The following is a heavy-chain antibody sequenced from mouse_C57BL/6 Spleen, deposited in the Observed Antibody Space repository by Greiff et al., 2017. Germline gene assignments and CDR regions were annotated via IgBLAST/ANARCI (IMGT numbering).Heavy chain of an antibody. V-gene: IGHV1-54*01. CDR2: INPGSGGT. J-gene: IGHJ4*01. Sequence: QVHVKQSGAELVRPGTSVKVSCKASGYAFTNYLIEWVKQRPGQGLEWIGVINPGSGGTNYNEKLKGKATLTADKSSSTAYMQLSSLTSEDSAGYICAREEGKKDYYAMDYWGQGTPVT. CDR1: GYAFTNYL. CDR3: AREEGKKDYYAMDY.